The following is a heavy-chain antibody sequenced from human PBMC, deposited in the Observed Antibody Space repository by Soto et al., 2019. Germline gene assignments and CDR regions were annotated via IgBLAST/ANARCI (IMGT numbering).Heavy chain of an antibody. CDR3: ARGGSGWSYIDS. J-gene: IGHJ4*02. V-gene: IGHV3-48*01. Sequence: EVQLVESGGGLVQPGGSLRLSCAASGFSFISYSMNWVRQAPGKGLEWVSYISSSSSTIYYADSVKGRFTISRDTAKNSLYLQMNSLRAEDTAVYYCARGGSGWSYIDSWGQGTLVTVSS. D-gene: IGHD6-19*01. CDR2: ISSSSSTI. CDR1: GFSFISYS.